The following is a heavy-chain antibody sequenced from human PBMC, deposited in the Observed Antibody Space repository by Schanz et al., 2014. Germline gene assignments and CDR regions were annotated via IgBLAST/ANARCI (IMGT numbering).Heavy chain of an antibody. D-gene: IGHD3-10*01. V-gene: IGHV1-18*01. Sequence: QLMQSGSEVRKPGASVKVSCKASGYIFGSHGMTWVRQAPGQGPELMGWINAHTGNTQYAQKFQGRVNMTTDTSTSTAYMELRSLISDDTAVYYCVRDAGWAFGDYHGMDVWGQGTSVTVSS. CDR3: VRDAGWAFGDYHGMDV. CDR2: INAHTGNT. J-gene: IGHJ6*02. CDR1: GYIFGSHG.